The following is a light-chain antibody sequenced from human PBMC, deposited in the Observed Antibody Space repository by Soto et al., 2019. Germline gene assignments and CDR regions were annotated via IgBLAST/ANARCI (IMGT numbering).Light chain of an antibody. CDR2: ATS. V-gene: IGKV1-16*02. Sequence: DIQMTQSPSLLSASVGDRVTITCRASETISHFLNWYQQKPGKAPKLLIYATSSLQSGVPSKFSGSGSGTDFTLTISSLQPEDFATYYCQQYNSYPRTFGQGTRLEIK. J-gene: IGKJ5*01. CDR1: ETISHF. CDR3: QQYNSYPRT.